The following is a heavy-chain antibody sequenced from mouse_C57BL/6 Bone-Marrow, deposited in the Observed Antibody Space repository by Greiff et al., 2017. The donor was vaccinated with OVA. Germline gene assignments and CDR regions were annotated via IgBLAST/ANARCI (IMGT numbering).Heavy chain of an antibody. CDR1: GFNIKDYY. D-gene: IGHD1-1*01. CDR2: IDPEDGDT. CDR3: TSIYYYGSGYFDV. Sequence: VQLKESGAELVRPGASVKLSCTASGFNIKDYYMHWVKQRPEQGLEWIGRIDPEDGDTEYAPKFQGKATMTADTSSNTAYLQLSSLTSEDTAVYYGTSIYYYGSGYFDVWGTGTTVTVSS. V-gene: IGHV14-1*01. J-gene: IGHJ1*03.